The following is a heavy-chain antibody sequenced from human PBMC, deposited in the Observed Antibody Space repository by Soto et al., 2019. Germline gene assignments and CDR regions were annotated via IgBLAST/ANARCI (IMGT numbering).Heavy chain of an antibody. CDR2: ISYDGSNK. Sequence: QVQLVESGGGVVQPGRSLRLSCAASGLTFSSYAMHWVRRAPGKGLGGVAVISYDGSNKYYADSVKGRFTISRDNSKNTLYLQMNSLRAEDTAVYYCARPRSPKVVITPFDYWGQGTLVTVSS. J-gene: IGHJ4*02. CDR3: ARPRSPKVVITPFDY. CDR1: GLTFSSYA. D-gene: IGHD3-3*01. V-gene: IGHV3-30-3*01.